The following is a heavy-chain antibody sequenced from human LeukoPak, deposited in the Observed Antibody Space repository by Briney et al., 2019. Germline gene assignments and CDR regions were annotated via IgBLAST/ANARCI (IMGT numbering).Heavy chain of an antibody. V-gene: IGHV3-66*01. CDR2: IYSGGST. D-gene: IGHD5-18*01. CDR3: AREGLWFYYFDY. Sequence: GESLRLSCAASGFTVSSNYMSWVRQAPGKGLEWVSVIYSGGSTYYADSVKGRFTISRDNSKNTLYLQMNSLRAEDTAVYYCAREGLWFYYFDYWGQGTLVTVSS. J-gene: IGHJ4*02. CDR1: GFTVSSNY.